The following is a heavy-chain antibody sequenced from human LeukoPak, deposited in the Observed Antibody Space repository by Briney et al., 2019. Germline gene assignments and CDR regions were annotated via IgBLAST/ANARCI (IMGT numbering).Heavy chain of an antibody. CDR2: IYTSGST. Sequence: PSQTLSLTCTVSGGSISSGSYYWSWIRQPAGKGLEWIGRIYTSGSTNYNPSLKSRVTISVDTSKNQFSLKLSSVTAADTAVYYCARGSTQKILTGYPWAFDIWGQGTMVTVSS. D-gene: IGHD3-9*01. V-gene: IGHV4-61*02. J-gene: IGHJ3*02. CDR1: GGSISSGSYY. CDR3: ARGSTQKILTGYPWAFDI.